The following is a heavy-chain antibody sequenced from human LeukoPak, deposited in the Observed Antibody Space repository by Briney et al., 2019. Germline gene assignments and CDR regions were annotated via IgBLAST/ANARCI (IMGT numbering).Heavy chain of an antibody. CDR1: GFTFSSYW. J-gene: IGHJ4*02. D-gene: IGHD3-22*01. CDR3: ARDPEYYDSSAYWGRYFDY. CDR2: IKQDGSEK. Sequence: RGSLRLSCAASGFTFSSYWMSWVRQAPGKGLEWVANIKQDGSEKYYVDSVKGRFTISRDNAKNSLYLQMNSLRAEDTAVYYCARDPEYYDSSAYWGRYFDYWGQGTLVTVSS. V-gene: IGHV3-7*01.